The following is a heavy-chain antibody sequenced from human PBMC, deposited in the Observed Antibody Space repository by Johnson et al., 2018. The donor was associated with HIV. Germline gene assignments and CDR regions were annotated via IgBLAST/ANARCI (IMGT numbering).Heavy chain of an antibody. CDR1: GFTVSSNY. Sequence: VQLVESGGGMVQPGGSLRLSCAASGFTVSSNYMSWVRQAPGKGLEWVSGINWNGGSAGYADSVKGRFTISRDNAKNSLYLQMNSLRAEDTAVYYCVCLRVSLSAFDIWGQGTMVTVSS. CDR2: INWNGGSA. D-gene: IGHD2-21*01. J-gene: IGHJ3*02. V-gene: IGHV3-20*04. CDR3: VCLRVSLSAFDI.